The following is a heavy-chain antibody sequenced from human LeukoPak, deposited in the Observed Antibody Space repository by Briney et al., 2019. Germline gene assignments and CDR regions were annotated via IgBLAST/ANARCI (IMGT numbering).Heavy chain of an antibody. CDR2: IWYDGSNK. CDR1: GFTFSSYG. D-gene: IGHD6-19*01. CDR3: ARDSSGCFDY. J-gene: IGHJ4*02. V-gene: IGHV3-33*01. Sequence: GRSLRLSCAASGFTFSSYGMHWVRQAPGKGLEWVAVIWYDGSNKYYADSVKGRFTISRDNSKHTLYLQMNSLRAEDTAVYYCARDSSGCFDYWGQGTLVTVSS.